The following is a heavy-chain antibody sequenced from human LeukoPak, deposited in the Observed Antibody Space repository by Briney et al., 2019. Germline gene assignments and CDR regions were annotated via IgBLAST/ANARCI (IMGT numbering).Heavy chain of an antibody. Sequence: GGSLRLSCAASGFTFSSYAMSWVRQAPGKGLEWVSGITGSGDSAYYADSVKGRFTISRDNSKNTLYLQMNSLRAEDTAIYYCATGRRGTTVPYNWFDPWGQGTLVTVSS. V-gene: IGHV3-23*01. CDR1: GFTFSSYA. CDR3: ATGRRGTTVPYNWFDP. D-gene: IGHD4-17*01. CDR2: ITGSGDSA. J-gene: IGHJ5*02.